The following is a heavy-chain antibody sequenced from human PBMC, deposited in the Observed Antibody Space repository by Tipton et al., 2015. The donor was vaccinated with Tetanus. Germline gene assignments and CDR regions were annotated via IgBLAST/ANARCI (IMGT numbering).Heavy chain of an antibody. CDR2: ISGSGRTT. V-gene: IGHV3-23*01. Sequence: SLRLSCAASGFTFSTYAMAWVRQAPGKGLECVSSISGSGRTTSYADSVKGRFTISRDSSQNTVFLQMSSLRAEDTAVYYCARNTSGYFDHWGQGTLVTVSS. D-gene: IGHD6-19*01. CDR1: GFTFSTYA. J-gene: IGHJ4*02. CDR3: ARNTSGYFDH.